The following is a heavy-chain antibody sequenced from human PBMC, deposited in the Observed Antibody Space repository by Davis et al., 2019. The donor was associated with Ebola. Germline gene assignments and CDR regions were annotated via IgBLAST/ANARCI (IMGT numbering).Heavy chain of an antibody. D-gene: IGHD4-17*01. CDR3: AGGDYGGY. J-gene: IGHJ4*02. Sequence: GESLKISCAASGFTVSSNYMSWVRQAPGKGLEWVSVIYSGGSTYYADSVKGRFTISRDNSKNTLYLQMNSLRAEDTAVYYCAGGDYGGYWGQGTLVTVSS. CDR2: IYSGGST. CDR1: GFTVSSNY. V-gene: IGHV3-53*01.